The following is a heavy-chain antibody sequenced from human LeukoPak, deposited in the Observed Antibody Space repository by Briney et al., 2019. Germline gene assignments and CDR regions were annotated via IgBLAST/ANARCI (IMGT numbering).Heavy chain of an antibody. CDR2: ISSSGSTI. CDR3: ATERAIILFGAFDI. CDR1: GFTFSDYY. J-gene: IGHJ3*02. D-gene: IGHD3-3*01. Sequence: GGSLRLSCAASGFTFSDYYMSWIRQAPGKGLEWVSYISSSGSTIYYADSVKGRFTISRDNAKNSLYLQMNSLRAEDTAVYYCATERAIILFGAFDIWGQGTMVTVSS. V-gene: IGHV3-11*04.